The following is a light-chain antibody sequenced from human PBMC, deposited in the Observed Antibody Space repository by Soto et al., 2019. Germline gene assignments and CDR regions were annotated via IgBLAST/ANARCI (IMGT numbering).Light chain of an antibody. CDR2: EGS. CDR1: SSDVGNYNL. V-gene: IGLV2-23*03. J-gene: IGLJ2*01. CDR3: CSYAGSSTFVL. Sequence: QSALTQPASVSGSPGQSITISCTGTSSDVGNYNLVSWYQQHPGEAPKLMIYEGSKRPSGVSNRFSGSKSGNTASLTISGLQAEDEADYYCCSYAGSSTFVLFGGGTKVTVL.